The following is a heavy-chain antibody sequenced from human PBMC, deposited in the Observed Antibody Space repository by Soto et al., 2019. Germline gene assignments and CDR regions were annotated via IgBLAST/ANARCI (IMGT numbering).Heavy chain of an antibody. CDR2: IWYDGSNK. Sequence: QVQLVESGGGVVQPGRSLRLSCAASGFTFSSYGMHWVRQAPGKGLEWVAVIWYDGSNKYYADSVKGRFTISRDNSKNTLYLQMNSLRAEDTAVYYCARALDIVGATHFDYWGQGTLVTVSS. V-gene: IGHV3-33*01. CDR3: ARALDIVGATHFDY. J-gene: IGHJ4*02. CDR1: GFTFSSYG. D-gene: IGHD1-26*01.